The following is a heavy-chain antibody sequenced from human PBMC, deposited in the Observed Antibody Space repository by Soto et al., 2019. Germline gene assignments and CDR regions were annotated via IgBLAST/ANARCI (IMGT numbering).Heavy chain of an antibody. CDR2: ISAYNGNT. D-gene: IGHD2-15*01. V-gene: IGHV1-18*01. CDR3: AXXXXXXVVVVAASGYFDY. CDR1: GYTFTSYG. Sequence: QVQLVQSGAEVKKPGASVKVSCKASGYTFTSYGISWVRQAPGQGLEWMGWISAYNGNTNYAQKLQGRVTMTTDTSTSTXXXXXXXXXXXXXXVYXXAXXXXXXVVVVAASGYFDYWGQGTLVTVSS. J-gene: IGHJ4*02.